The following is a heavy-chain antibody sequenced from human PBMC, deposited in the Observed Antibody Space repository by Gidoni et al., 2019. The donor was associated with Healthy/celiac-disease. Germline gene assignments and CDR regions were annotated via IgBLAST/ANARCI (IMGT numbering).Heavy chain of an antibody. CDR2: IVVGSGNT. CDR1: GFTFTSSA. V-gene: IGHV1-58*02. CDR3: AAERRYCSSTSCLYYYGMDV. J-gene: IGHJ6*02. Sequence: QMQLVQSGPEVKKPGTSVKVSCKASGFTFTSSAMHWVRQARGQRLEWIGWIVVGSGNTNYAQKFQERVTITRDMSTSTAYMELSSLRSEDTAVYYCAAERRYCSSTSCLYYYGMDVWGQGTTVTVSS. D-gene: IGHD2-2*01.